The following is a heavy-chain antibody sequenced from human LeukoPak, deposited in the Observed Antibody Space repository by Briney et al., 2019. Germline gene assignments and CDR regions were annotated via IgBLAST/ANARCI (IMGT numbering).Heavy chain of an antibody. V-gene: IGHV3-74*01. D-gene: IGHD3-10*01. J-gene: IGHJ4*02. CDR2: INEDGSST. CDR3: TTDTFGARDS. CDR1: GYTFSRYW. Sequence: GGSLRLSCAASGYTFSRYWMHWVRQGPGKGLVWVPRINEDGSSTSYAESVRGRFTISRDNAKNTLYLQMNSLRAEDAAVYYCTTDTFGARDSWGQGTLVTVSS.